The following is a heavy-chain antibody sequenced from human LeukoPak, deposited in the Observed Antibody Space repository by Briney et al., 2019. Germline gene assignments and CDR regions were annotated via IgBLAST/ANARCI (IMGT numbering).Heavy chain of an antibody. V-gene: IGHV4-59*01. CDR1: GGSIRGYY. D-gene: IGHD6-13*01. CDR2: IYYSGST. J-gene: IGHJ1*01. CDR3: ASYSSSLEYFHP. Sequence: PSETLSLTCTVSGGSIRGYYWSWIRQPPGKGLEWIGYIYYSGSTNYSPSLKSRVAISVDTSKNQFSLKLSSVTAADTAVYYCASYSSSLEYFHPWGQGTLVTVSS.